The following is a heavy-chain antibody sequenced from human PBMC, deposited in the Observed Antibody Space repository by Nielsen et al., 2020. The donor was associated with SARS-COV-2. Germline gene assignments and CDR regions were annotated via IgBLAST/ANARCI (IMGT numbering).Heavy chain of an antibody. CDR3: AITMIVVVITGDDAFDI. CDR1: GFSLSNARMG. Sequence: SGPTLVKPTETLTLTCTVSGFSLSNARMGVSWIRQPPGKALEWLAHIFSNDEKSYSTSLKSRLTISKDTSKSQVVLTMTNMDPVDTATYYCAITMIVVVITGDDAFDIWGQGTMVTVSS. D-gene: IGHD3-22*01. J-gene: IGHJ3*02. V-gene: IGHV2-26*02. CDR2: IFSNDEK.